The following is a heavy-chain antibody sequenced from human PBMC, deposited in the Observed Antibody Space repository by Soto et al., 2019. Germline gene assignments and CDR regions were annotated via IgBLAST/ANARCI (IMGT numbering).Heavy chain of an antibody. CDR1: GGSFSGYY. CDR2: INHSGST. V-gene: IGHV4-34*01. Sequence: PSETLSLTCAVYGGSFSGYYWTWIRQPPGTGLEWIGEINHSGSTNYNPSLKSRVTISVDTSKNQFSLKLSSVTAADTAVYYCARHGPVTHGTLVPAPYHFDYWGQGTLVTVSS. CDR3: ARHGPVTHGTLVPAPYHFDY. J-gene: IGHJ4*02. D-gene: IGHD2-2*01.